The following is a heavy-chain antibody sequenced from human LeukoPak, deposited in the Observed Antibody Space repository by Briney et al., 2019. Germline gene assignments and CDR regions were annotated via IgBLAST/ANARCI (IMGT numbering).Heavy chain of an antibody. J-gene: IGHJ4*02. CDR3: ARDHYGSGSYNDY. CDR2: IYSGGST. Sequence: GGSLRLSCAASGFTVSSNYMSWVRQALGKGLEWVSVIYSGGSTYYADSVKGRFTISRDNSKNTLYLQMNSLRAEDTAVYYCARDHYGSGSYNDYWGQGTLVTVSS. V-gene: IGHV3-53*01. CDR1: GFTVSSNY. D-gene: IGHD3-10*01.